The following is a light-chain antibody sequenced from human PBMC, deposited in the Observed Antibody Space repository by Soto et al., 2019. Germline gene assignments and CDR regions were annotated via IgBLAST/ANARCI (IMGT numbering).Light chain of an antibody. Sequence: SVVPQNPATLSVSLAARATLSCRASQTVSSSYLAWYQQKPGQAPRLLMYGTSSRAAGIPDRFSGSGSATDFTLTISRLEPEEFAVYYCQQYHSSGWPFGQGAKVDIK. CDR2: GTS. CDR1: QTVSSSY. J-gene: IGKJ1*01. V-gene: IGKV3-20*01. CDR3: QQYHSSGWP.